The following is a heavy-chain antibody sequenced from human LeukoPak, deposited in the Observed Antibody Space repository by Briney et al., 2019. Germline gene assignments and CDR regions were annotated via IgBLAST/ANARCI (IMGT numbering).Heavy chain of an antibody. D-gene: IGHD3-22*01. CDR1: GGSFSGHY. Sequence: PSETLSLTCAVYGGSFSGHYWSWIRQPPGKGLEWIGEINHSGSTNYNPSLKSRVTISVDTSKNQFSLKLSPVTAADTAVYYCAREITKIVVVSWFDPWGQGTLVTVSS. CDR3: AREITKIVVVSWFDP. J-gene: IGHJ5*02. CDR2: INHSGST. V-gene: IGHV4-34*01.